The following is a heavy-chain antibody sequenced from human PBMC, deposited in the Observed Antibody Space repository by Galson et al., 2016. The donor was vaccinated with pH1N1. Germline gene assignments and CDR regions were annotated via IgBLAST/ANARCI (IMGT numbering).Heavy chain of an antibody. CDR2: ISYSGNI. Sequence: SETLSLTCNVSGASISSYYWSWIRQPPGKGLEWIGYISYSGNINYNPSFKGRVTVSLDTSENQFSLQLRSVTAADTAVYYCARDYRELLGDAFDIWGQGTMVTVSS. V-gene: IGHV4-59*12. J-gene: IGHJ3*02. CDR3: ARDYRELLGDAFDI. D-gene: IGHD1-7*01. CDR1: GASISSYY.